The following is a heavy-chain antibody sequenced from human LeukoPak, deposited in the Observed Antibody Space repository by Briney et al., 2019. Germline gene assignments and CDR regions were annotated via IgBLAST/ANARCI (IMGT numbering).Heavy chain of an antibody. CDR3: AQEVGYCAGATCFFTY. J-gene: IGHJ1*01. V-gene: IGHV3-23*01. CDR2: ISGGSGST. D-gene: IGHD2-8*02. CDR1: GFTFSSYA. Sequence: GGSLRLSCAASGFTFSSYAMSWVRQAPGKGLAWVSTISGGSGSTYSADSVKGRFTISRDNSGNILYLQMNRLRAEDTAVYFCAQEVGYCAGATCFFTYWGQGTLVTVSS.